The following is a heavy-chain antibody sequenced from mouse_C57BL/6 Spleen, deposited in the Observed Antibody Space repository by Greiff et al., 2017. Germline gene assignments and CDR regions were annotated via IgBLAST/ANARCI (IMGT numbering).Heavy chain of an antibody. CDR3: ARRGDYDYEWYFDV. J-gene: IGHJ1*03. CDR1: GFSLSTSGMG. Sequence: QVTLKESGPGILQSSQTLSLTCSFSGFSLSTSGMGVSWIRQPSGKGLEWLAHIYWDDDKRYNPSLKSRLTISKDTSRNQVFLKITSVDTADTATYYCARRGDYDYEWYFDVWGTGTTVTVSS. V-gene: IGHV8-12*01. CDR2: IYWDDDK. D-gene: IGHD2-4*01.